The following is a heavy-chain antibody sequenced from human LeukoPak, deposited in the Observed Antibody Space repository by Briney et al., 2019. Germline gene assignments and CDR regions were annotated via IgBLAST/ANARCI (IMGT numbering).Heavy chain of an antibody. J-gene: IGHJ6*03. D-gene: IGHD5-24*01. CDR3: ARGEVATLHNYYYYYMDV. Sequence: SVKVSCKASGGTFSSYAISWMRQAPGQGLEWMGGIIPIFGTANYAQKFQGRVTITADKSTSTAYMELSSLRSEDTAVYYCARGEVATLHNYYYYYMDVWGKGTTVTVSS. CDR1: GGTFSSYA. V-gene: IGHV1-69*06. CDR2: IIPIFGTA.